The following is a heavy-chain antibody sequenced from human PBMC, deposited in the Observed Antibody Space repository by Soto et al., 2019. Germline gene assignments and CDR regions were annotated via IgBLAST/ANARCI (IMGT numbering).Heavy chain of an antibody. CDR3: ARDQYFYDSAGYYRTLDS. Sequence: PSETLSLTCTISGGSFNNDYWTWIRQSPGKGLEWIGYIFHSGITDYNPSVKSRVTISIDKSKNLFSLKLTSVTAADTAVYYCARDQYFYDSAGYYRTLDSWGQGILVTVSS. D-gene: IGHD3-22*01. CDR1: GGSFNNDY. J-gene: IGHJ5*01. V-gene: IGHV4-59*01. CDR2: IFHSGIT.